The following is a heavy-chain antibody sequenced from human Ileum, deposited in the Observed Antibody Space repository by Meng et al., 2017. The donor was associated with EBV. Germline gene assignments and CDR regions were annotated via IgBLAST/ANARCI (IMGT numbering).Heavy chain of an antibody. V-gene: IGHV4-34*01. CDR2: INESGDT. CDR1: GGSFSGVY. D-gene: IGHD2-8*01. Sequence: QVNANHWCPGLLQPPGTFVLTCDVSGGSFSGVYWSWIRQPPGKGLEWIGEINESGDTTYNPAFKSRVTISADTTKRQFALRVNSVTAADTAVYYCRNAWCRHDSCADSWGQGTLVTVSS. J-gene: IGHJ4*02. CDR3: RNAWCRHDSCADS.